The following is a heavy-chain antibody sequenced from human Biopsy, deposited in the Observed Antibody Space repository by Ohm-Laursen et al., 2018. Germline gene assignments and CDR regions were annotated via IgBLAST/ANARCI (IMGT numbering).Heavy chain of an antibody. V-gene: IGHV3-30*18. CDR2: IAYDGSNK. D-gene: IGHD6-19*01. J-gene: IGHJ3*02. Sequence: SLRPSCAASGFGMSAMHWVRQPPGKGLEWLAVIAYDGSNKYYAESVKGRFTISRDRSRDTVHLQMNSLRYEDTALYYCAKDGGQWLGGAFDIWGHGTMVSVSS. CDR1: GFGMSA. CDR3: AKDGGQWLGGAFDI.